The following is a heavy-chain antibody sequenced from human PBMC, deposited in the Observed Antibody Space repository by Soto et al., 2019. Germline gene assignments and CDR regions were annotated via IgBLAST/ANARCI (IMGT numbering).Heavy chain of an antibody. D-gene: IGHD3-10*01. Sequence: EVQLVESGGRLVEPGGSLRVSCAASGFTLTKASMSWVRQAPGKGLEWVGHIKSNADGGATDYAAPVKGRFTVSRDDARNTLYLQLNSLNTEDTAVYYWTTAPCSFRSLPGTSFLSRMDGWGQGTTVTVSS. CDR1: GFTLTKAS. CDR2: IKSNADGGAT. V-gene: IGHV3-15*01. J-gene: IGHJ6*02. CDR3: TTAPCSFRSLPGTSFLSRMDG.